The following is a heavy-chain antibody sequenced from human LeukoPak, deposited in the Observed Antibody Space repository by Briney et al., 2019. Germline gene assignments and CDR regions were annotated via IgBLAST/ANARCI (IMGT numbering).Heavy chain of an antibody. D-gene: IGHD3-10*01. V-gene: IGHV3-33*01. CDR2: IWYDGSNK. CDR3: ARDGAMVRGVMDN. Sequence: PGRSLRLSCAASGFTFSSYGMHWVRQAPGKGLEWVAVIWYDGSNKYYADSVKGRFTISRDNSKNTLHLQMNSLRAEDTAVYYCARDGAMVRGVMDNWGQGTLVTVSS. CDR1: GFTFSSYG. J-gene: IGHJ4*02.